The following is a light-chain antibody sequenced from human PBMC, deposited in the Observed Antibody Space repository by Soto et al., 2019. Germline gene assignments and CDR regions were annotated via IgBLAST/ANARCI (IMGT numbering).Light chain of an antibody. CDR2: GAS. V-gene: IGKV3-20*01. CDR3: QHYGSSPRT. CDR1: QSVSTSS. J-gene: IGKJ1*01. Sequence: EIVLTQSPGTLSLSPGARATLSCRASQSVSTSSLAWYQQKGGQAPRLLIHGASSRATGIPDRFSGSGSGTDFTLTISRLEPEDFAVYYCQHYGSSPRTFGQGTKVEVK.